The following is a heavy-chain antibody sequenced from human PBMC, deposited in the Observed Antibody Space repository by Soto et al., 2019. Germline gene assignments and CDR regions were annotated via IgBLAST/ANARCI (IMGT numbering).Heavy chain of an antibody. V-gene: IGHV3-74*01. J-gene: IGHJ3*02. Sequence: GGSQRLSCTASRFTFRTYGMHWVRQDPGKGLLWVSRINSDGSSTNYADSVKGRFTISRDNAKSTLWLQMNSLRAEDTAVYYCASAMGGTRNALNIWGQGTMVTVSS. CDR1: RFTFRTYG. D-gene: IGHD6-19*01. CDR3: ASAMGGTRNALNI. CDR2: INSDGSST.